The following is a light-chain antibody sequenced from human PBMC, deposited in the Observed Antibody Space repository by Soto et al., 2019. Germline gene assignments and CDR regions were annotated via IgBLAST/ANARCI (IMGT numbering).Light chain of an antibody. CDR3: QQYNSYPEA. CDR1: QTISSW. V-gene: IGKV1-5*03. CDR2: KAS. J-gene: IGKJ1*01. Sequence: EIQMTQSPSTLSGSVGDRVTITCRASQTISSWLVCYQQKPGQAPKLLIYKASTLTSGVPSRFSGSGSGTEFTLTISSLEPDDFAAYYCQQYNSYPEAFGQGTKVELK.